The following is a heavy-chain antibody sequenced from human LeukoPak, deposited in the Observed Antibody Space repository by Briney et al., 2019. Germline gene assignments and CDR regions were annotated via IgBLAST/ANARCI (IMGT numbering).Heavy chain of an antibody. V-gene: IGHV3-15*01. J-gene: IGHJ4*02. Sequence: GGSLRLSCAASGFTFSNAWMSWVRQAPGKRLGWVGRIKSKTDGGTTDYAAPVKGRFTISRDDSKNTLYLQMNSLKTEDTAVYYCTTENWNYEAPFDYWGQGTLVTVSS. CDR1: GFTFSNAW. CDR3: TTENWNYEAPFDY. CDR2: IKSKTDGGTT. D-gene: IGHD1-7*01.